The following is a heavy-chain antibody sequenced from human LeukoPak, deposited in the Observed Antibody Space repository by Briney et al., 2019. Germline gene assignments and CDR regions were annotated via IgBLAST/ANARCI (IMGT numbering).Heavy chain of an antibody. Sequence: GGSLRLSCAASGFTFSDYYMSWIRQAPGKGLEWVSYISSSGSTIYYADSVKGRFTISRDNSKNTLYLQMNSLRAEDTAVYYCARGGTTPGIASEYFQHWGQGTLVTVSS. D-gene: IGHD6-13*01. CDR3: ARGGTTPGIASEYFQH. V-gene: IGHV3-11*01. CDR1: GFTFSDYY. J-gene: IGHJ1*01. CDR2: ISSSGSTI.